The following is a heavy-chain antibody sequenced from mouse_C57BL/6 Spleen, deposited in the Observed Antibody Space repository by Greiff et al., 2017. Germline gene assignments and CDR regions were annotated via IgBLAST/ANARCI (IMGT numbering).Heavy chain of an antibody. V-gene: IGHV5-4*01. CDR2: ISDGGSYT. Sequence: DVQLVESGGGLVKPGGSLKLSCAASGFTFSSYAMSWVRQTPEKRLEWVATISDGGSYTYYPDNVKGRFTISRDNAKNNLYLQMSHLKSEDTAMYYCARAGYDGYYGWYFDYWGQGTTLTVSS. CDR3: ARAGYDGYYGWYFDY. CDR1: GFTFSSYA. J-gene: IGHJ2*01. D-gene: IGHD2-3*01.